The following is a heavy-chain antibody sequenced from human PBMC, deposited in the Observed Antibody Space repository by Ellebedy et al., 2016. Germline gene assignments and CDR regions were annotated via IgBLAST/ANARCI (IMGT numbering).Heavy chain of an antibody. CDR2: FYYTGTT. CDR3: ARIGGVSFGERPIDY. D-gene: IGHD3-10*01. Sequence: SETLSLTCIVSGGSISRYYWSWIRQPPGRGLEWIGNFYYTGTTNSNPPLQSRVAISLDPSKNQFSLRLTSVTAADTAVYYCARIGGVSFGERPIDYWGQGTLVTVSS. J-gene: IGHJ4*02. V-gene: IGHV4-59*01. CDR1: GGSISRYY.